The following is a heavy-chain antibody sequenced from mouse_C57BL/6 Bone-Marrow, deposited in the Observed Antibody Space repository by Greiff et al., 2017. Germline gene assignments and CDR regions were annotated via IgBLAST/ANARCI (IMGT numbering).Heavy chain of an antibody. V-gene: IGHV1-7*01. J-gene: IGHJ3*01. CDR1: GYTFTSYW. Sequence: QVHVKQSGAELAKPGASVKLSCKASGYTFTSYWMHWVKQRPGQGLEWIGYINPSSGYTKYNQKFKDKATLTADKSSCTAYMQLSSLTYEDSAVYYCARGVRAWFAYWGQGTLVTVSA. CDR2: INPSSGYT. CDR3: ARGVRAWFAY.